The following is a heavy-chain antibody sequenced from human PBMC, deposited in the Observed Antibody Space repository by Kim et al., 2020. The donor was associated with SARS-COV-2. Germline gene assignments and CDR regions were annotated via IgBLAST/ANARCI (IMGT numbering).Heavy chain of an antibody. V-gene: IGHV3-74*01. CDR2: MNSDGTTT. CDR1: GFTFSSYR. J-gene: IGHJ6*02. CDR3: ARGYYDMDV. Sequence: GGSLRLSCAASGFTFSSYRMHWVRQAPGKGLVWVSLMNSDGTTTNYADSVKGRFTFSGDKAKNTVYLQMNSLSAADTALYYCARGYYDMDVWGQGTTVTVSS.